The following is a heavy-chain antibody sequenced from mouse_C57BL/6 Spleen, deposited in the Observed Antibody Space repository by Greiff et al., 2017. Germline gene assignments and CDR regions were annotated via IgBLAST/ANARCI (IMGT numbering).Heavy chain of an antibody. V-gene: IGHV2-6*03. CDR2: IWSDGST. CDR3: ARSTMITSYYAMDY. CDR1: GFSLTSYG. Sequence: VQLQESGPGLVAPSQSLSITCTVSGFSLTSYGVPWVRQPPGKGLEWLVVIWSDGSTTYNSALKSRLSISKDNSKSQVFLKMNSLQTDDTAMYYCARSTMITSYYAMDYWGQGTSVTVSS. D-gene: IGHD2-4*01. J-gene: IGHJ4*01.